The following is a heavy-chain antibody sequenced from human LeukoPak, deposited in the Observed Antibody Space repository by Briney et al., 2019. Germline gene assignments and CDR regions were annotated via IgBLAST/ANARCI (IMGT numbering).Heavy chain of an antibody. V-gene: IGHV3-7*01. Sequence: GGSLRLSCAASGFTFSSYWMAWVRQAPGKGLVWVANIKGDESARHQADSVKGRFTISRDNTRNSLYLQMTNLRGDDTAVYYCARDVVGSLDYWGQGTLVTVSS. CDR1: GFTFSSYW. CDR3: ARDVVGSLDY. J-gene: IGHJ4*02. CDR2: IKGDESAR. D-gene: IGHD1-26*01.